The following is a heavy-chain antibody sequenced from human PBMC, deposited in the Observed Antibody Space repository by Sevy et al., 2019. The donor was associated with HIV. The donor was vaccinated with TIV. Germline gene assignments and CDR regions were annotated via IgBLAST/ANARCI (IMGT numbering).Heavy chain of an antibody. D-gene: IGHD1-1*01. CDR3: TRWKGLQSIFDY. CDR2: LKSKADGGTV. J-gene: IGHJ4*02. CDR1: GFTFGDYA. V-gene: IGHV3-49*04. Sequence: GGSLRLSCTTSGFTFGDYAMIWVRQAPGKGLEWVAFLKSKADGGTVDHAASVKGRFTISRDDSKSIAYLQMNDLTAEDTGVYYCTRWKGLQSIFDYWGQGALVTVSS.